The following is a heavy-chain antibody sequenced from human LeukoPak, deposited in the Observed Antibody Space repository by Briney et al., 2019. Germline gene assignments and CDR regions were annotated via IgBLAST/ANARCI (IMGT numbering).Heavy chain of an antibody. V-gene: IGHV4-34*01. CDR1: GGSFSGYY. Sequence: SETLSLTCAVYGGSFSGYYWSWIRQPPGKGLEWTGEINHSGSTNYNPSLKSRVTISVDTSKNQFSLKLSSVTAADTAVYYCASSTETAYCGGDCYSADYRGQGTLVTVSS. J-gene: IGHJ4*02. D-gene: IGHD2-21*02. CDR2: INHSGST. CDR3: ASSTETAYCGGDCYSADY.